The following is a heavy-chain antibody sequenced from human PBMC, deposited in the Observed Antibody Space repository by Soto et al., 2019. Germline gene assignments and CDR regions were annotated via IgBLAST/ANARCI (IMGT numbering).Heavy chain of an antibody. J-gene: IGHJ6*04. V-gene: IGHV5-10-1*01. D-gene: IGHD6-6*01. Sequence: GESLKISCKGSGYSFTSYWISWVRQMPGKGLEWMGRIDPSDSYTNYSPSFQGHVTISADKSISTAYLQWCSLKASDTAMSYCEAGRPGGYYGMDVWGKGTTVTVSS. CDR1: GYSFTSYW. CDR3: EAGRPGGYYGMDV. CDR2: IDPSDSYT.